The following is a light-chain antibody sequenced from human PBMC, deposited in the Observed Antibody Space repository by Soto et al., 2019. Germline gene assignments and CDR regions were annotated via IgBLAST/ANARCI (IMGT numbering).Light chain of an antibody. V-gene: IGKV1-39*01. J-gene: IGKJ3*01. CDR1: QAISIF. Sequence: DIQMTQSSSSLSASVGDRVTITCRASQAISIFLNWYQQKPGKAPDLLIYAASTLQTGVPSRFSGNGSGTDFALTISSLRPEDFATYYCQQTYRLGVFSFGPGTKVDI. CDR3: QQTYRLGVFS. CDR2: AAS.